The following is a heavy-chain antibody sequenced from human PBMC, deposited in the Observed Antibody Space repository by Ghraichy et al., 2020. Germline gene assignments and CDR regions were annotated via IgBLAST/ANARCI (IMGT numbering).Heavy chain of an antibody. J-gene: IGHJ4*02. CDR3: AREGRARSFDY. CDR1: GYTFTGYY. Sequence: ASVKVSCKASGYTFTGYYLHWVRQAPGQGLEWMGRINPNSGGTNYAQNFQGRVTMTRDTSITTAYMELSSLTSDDTALFFCAREGRARSFDYWGQGTPVTVSS. CDR2: INPNSGGT. V-gene: IGHV1-2*06.